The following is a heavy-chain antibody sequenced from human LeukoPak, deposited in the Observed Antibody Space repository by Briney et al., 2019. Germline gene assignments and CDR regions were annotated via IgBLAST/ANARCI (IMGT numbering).Heavy chain of an antibody. Sequence: PSGTLSLTCTVSGDSINSLDLWSWVRQPPGKGLEWIGLYYSGTTYYNPSLKSRVTMYADTSKSQYSLKLTSVTAADTALYFCARRAITVAPYYFDYWGQGTLVTVSS. D-gene: IGHD3-10*01. V-gene: IGHV4-4*02. CDR1: GDSINSLDL. CDR3: ARRAITVAPYYFDY. J-gene: IGHJ4*02. CDR2: YYSGTT.